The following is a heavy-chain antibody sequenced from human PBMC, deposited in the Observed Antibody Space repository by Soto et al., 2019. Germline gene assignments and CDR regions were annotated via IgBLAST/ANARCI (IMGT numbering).Heavy chain of an antibody. J-gene: IGHJ6*02. V-gene: IGHV1-18*01. CDR2: ISAYNGNT. D-gene: IGHD3-3*01. Sequence: GASVKVSSKASGYTFTSYGISWARQAPGQGLEWMGCISAYNGNTNYAQKLQGRVTMTTDTSTSTAYMELRSLRSDDTAVYYCAREGPPRYYDFWSGYYSSYYYGMDVWGQGTMVTVSS. CDR1: GYTFTSYG. CDR3: AREGPPRYYDFWSGYYSSYYYGMDV.